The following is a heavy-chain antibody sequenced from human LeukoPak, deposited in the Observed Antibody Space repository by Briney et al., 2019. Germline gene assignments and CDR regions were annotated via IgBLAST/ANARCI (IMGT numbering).Heavy chain of an antibody. Sequence: SETLSLTCTVSGASISDGDYYWSWIRQPAGRGLEWIGRIYTSGSTNYSPSLESRVSISVDTSRNHFSLTLTSVTAADTAVYFCAGRYLPKTVTTFDYWGQGTLVTVSS. CDR3: AGRYLPKTVTTFDY. J-gene: IGHJ4*02. CDR2: IYTSGST. V-gene: IGHV4-61*02. CDR1: GASISDGDYY. D-gene: IGHD4-17*01.